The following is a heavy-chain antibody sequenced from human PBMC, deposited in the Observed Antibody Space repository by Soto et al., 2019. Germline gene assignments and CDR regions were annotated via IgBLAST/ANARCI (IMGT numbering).Heavy chain of an antibody. V-gene: IGHV3-9*01. CDR2: ISWNSGSI. Sequence: EVQLVESGGGLVQPGRSLRLSCAASGFTFDDYAMHWVRQAPGKGLEWVSGISWNSGSIGYADSVKGRFTISRDNAKNSLYLQMNSLRAEDTALYYCAKVVNYDIFTGLFDPCGQGTLVTVSS. CDR1: GFTFDDYA. D-gene: IGHD3-9*01. CDR3: AKVVNYDIFTGLFDP. J-gene: IGHJ5*02.